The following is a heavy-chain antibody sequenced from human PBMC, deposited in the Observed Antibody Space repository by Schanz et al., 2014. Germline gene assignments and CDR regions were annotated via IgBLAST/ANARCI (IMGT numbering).Heavy chain of an antibody. CDR1: GYTFTFTNYG. D-gene: IGHD1-26*01. CDR3: ARDRDQWDGNYLDY. Sequence: QVQLVQSGGEVKKPGASVKVSCKASGYTFTFTNYGVSWVRQAPGQGLEWMGWIGGSDGNTNFAQKFQGRVTMTTDTSTSTVYMELRSLTSDDSAVYYCARDRDQWDGNYLDYWGQGTLVTVSS. CDR2: IGGSDGNT. J-gene: IGHJ4*02. V-gene: IGHV1-18*01.